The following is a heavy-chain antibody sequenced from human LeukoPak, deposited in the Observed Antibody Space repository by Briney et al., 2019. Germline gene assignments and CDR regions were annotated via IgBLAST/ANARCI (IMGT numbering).Heavy chain of an antibody. D-gene: IGHD2-15*01. J-gene: IGHJ4*02. Sequence: TGGSLRLSCAASGFTFSSYSMNWVRQAPGKGLGWVSSISSSSSYIYYADSVKGRFTISRDNAKNSLYLQMNSLRAEDTAVYYCARWEAALDYWGQGTLVTVSS. V-gene: IGHV3-21*01. CDR1: GFTFSSYS. CDR2: ISSSSSYI. CDR3: ARWEAALDY.